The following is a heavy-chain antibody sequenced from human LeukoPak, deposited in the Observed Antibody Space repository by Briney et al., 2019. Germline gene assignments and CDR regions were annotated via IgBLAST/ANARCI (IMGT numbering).Heavy chain of an antibody. CDR3: ARGAVSFGY. CDR1: GFTFSTYG. Sequence: PGGSLRLSCAASGFTFSTYGMSWVRQAPGKGLEWVSSISSSGSSTFHADSVKGRFTISRDNSNNTVCLQMNSLRAEDTAVYYCARGAVSFGYWGQGILVTVSS. J-gene: IGHJ4*02. CDR2: ISSSGSST. V-gene: IGHV3-23*01.